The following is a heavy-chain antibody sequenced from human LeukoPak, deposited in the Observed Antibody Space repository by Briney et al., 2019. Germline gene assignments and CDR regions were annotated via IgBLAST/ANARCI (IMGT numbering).Heavy chain of an antibody. CDR3: ASNYDILSPFDY. CDR1: GGSISSYY. D-gene: IGHD3-9*01. CDR2: IYTSGST. Sequence: SETLSLTCTASGGSISSYYWSWIRQPAGKGLEWIGRIYTSGSTNYNPSLKSRVTMSVDTSKNQFSLKLSSVTAADTAVYYCASNYDILSPFDYWGQGTLVTVSS. J-gene: IGHJ4*02. V-gene: IGHV4-4*07.